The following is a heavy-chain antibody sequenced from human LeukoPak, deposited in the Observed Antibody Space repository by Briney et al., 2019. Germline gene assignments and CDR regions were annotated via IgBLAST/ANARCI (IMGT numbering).Heavy chain of an antibody. J-gene: IGHJ4*02. Sequence: GGSLRLSCAASGFTFSSYAMSWVRQAPGKGLEWVSAISGSGGSTYYADSVKGRFTISRDNSKNTLYLQMNRLSAEDTAVYYCAKDMVVPAAIFDYWGQGTLVTVSS. D-gene: IGHD2-2*02. CDR1: GFTFSSYA. CDR3: AKDMVVPAAIFDY. V-gene: IGHV3-23*01. CDR2: ISGSGGST.